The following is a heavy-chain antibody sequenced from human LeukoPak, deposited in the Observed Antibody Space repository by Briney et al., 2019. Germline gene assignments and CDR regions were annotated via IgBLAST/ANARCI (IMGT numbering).Heavy chain of an antibody. D-gene: IGHD3-3*01. J-gene: IGHJ4*02. CDR3: ARKRITIFGVVQQPLDY. Sequence: ASVKVSCKASGYTFTSYDINWVRQATGQGLEWMGWMNPNSGNTGYAQKFQGRVTITRDTSASTAYMELSSLRSEDTAVYYCARKRITIFGVVQQPLDYWGQGTLVTVSS. CDR2: MNPNSGNT. V-gene: IGHV1-8*01. CDR1: GYTFTSYD.